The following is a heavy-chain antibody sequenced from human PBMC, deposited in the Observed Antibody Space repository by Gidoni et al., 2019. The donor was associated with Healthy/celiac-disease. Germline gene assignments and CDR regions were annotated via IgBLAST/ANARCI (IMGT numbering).Heavy chain of an antibody. CDR3: ARVPGSWFDP. Sequence: GSTNYNPSLKSRVTISVDTSKNQFSLKLSSVTAADTAVYYCARVPGSWFDPWGQGTLVTVSS. J-gene: IGHJ5*02. CDR2: GST. V-gene: IGHV4-61*02.